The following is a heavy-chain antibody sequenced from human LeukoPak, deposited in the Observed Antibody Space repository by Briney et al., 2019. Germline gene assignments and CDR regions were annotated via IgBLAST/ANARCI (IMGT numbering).Heavy chain of an antibody. CDR1: GFTFSRHA. J-gene: IGHJ4*02. Sequence: GGSLRLSCAASGFTFSRHAMSWVRQAPGKGLEWVSIICGSGGSAYFADSVKGRFTISRDNSKNTLYLQMNSLRAEDTAVYFCAKSIWRVRGVWDVVTEDYFDYWGQGTLVTVSS. D-gene: IGHD3-10*01. CDR2: ICGSGGSA. V-gene: IGHV3-23*01. CDR3: AKSIWRVRGVWDVVTEDYFDY.